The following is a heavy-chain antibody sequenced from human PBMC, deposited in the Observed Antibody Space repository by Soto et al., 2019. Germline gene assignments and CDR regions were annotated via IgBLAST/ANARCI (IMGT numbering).Heavy chain of an antibody. Sequence: HLVESGGSLVRPGGSLTLSCAASGFAFSNYWMSWVRLAPGKGPEWGANIQPDGSQKYYVDSVKGRFTISRDNAKNSLSLQMNSLRVEDTAVYYCARAGYWGQGALVTVSS. CDR3: ARAGY. V-gene: IGHV3-7*01. J-gene: IGHJ4*02. CDR1: GFAFSNYW. CDR2: IQPDGSQK.